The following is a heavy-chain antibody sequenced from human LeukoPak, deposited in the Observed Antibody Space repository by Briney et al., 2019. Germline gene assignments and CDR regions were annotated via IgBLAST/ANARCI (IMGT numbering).Heavy chain of an antibody. J-gene: IGHJ3*02. V-gene: IGHV4-4*07. D-gene: IGHD1-14*01. CDR3: ARDRITGTTWDAFDI. Sequence: PSETLSLTCTVSGGSISSYYWSWLRQPAGKGLEWIGRIYTSGSTNYNPSLKGRVTMSVATSKNQFSLKLSSVTAADTAVYYCARDRITGTTWDAFDIWGQGTMVTVSS. CDR2: IYTSGST. CDR1: GGSISSYY.